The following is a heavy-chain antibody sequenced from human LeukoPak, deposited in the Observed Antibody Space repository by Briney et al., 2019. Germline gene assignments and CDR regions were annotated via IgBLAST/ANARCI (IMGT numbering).Heavy chain of an antibody. CDR3: ARVPQYYYDSSGTWYYFDY. CDR2: ISYDGSNK. CDR1: GFTFSSYA. D-gene: IGHD3-22*01. V-gene: IGHV3-30-3*01. J-gene: IGHJ4*02. Sequence: GGSLRLSCAASGFTFSSYAMHWVRQAPGKGLEWVAVISYDGSNKYYADSVKGRFTISRDNSKNTLYPQMNSLRAEDTAVYYCARVPQYYYDSSGTWYYFDYWGQGTLVTVSS.